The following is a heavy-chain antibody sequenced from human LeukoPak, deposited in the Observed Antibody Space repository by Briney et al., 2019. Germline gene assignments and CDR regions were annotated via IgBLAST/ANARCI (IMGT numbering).Heavy chain of an antibody. CDR1: GFTFSSYS. Sequence: GVSLRLSCAASGFTFSSYSMNWVRQAPGKGLEWVSSISSSSSYIYYADSVKGRFTISRDNAKNSLYLQMNSLRAEDTAVYYCALAAAASAAFDIWGQGTMVTVSS. J-gene: IGHJ3*02. D-gene: IGHD6-13*01. CDR3: ALAAAASAAFDI. CDR2: ISSSSSYI. V-gene: IGHV3-21*01.